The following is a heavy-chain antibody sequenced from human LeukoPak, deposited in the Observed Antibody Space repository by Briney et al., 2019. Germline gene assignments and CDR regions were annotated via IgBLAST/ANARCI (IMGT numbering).Heavy chain of an antibody. Sequence: QPGGSLRLSCAASGFSVSSNYLTWVRQAPGKGLEWVAFIRYDGSNKYYADSVNGRFTISRDNSKNTLYLQMNSMRAEDTAVYYCAKASAMIVVVSKHFDYWGQGTLVTVSS. CDR1: GFSVSSNY. CDR3: AKASAMIVVVSKHFDY. CDR2: IRYDGSNK. D-gene: IGHD3-22*01. J-gene: IGHJ4*02. V-gene: IGHV3-30*02.